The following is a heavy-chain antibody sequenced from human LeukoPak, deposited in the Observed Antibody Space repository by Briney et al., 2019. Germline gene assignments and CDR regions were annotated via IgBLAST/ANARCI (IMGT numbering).Heavy chain of an antibody. D-gene: IGHD2-2*02. J-gene: IGHJ6*03. CDR2: IRYDGSNK. CDR1: GFTFSSYS. CDR3: AKDGVGIVVVPAAIQYYYYYMDV. Sequence: PGGSLRLSCAASGFTFSSYSMNWVRQAPGKGLEWVAFIRYDGSNKYYADSVKGRFTISRDNSKNTLYLQMNSLRAEDTAVYYCAKDGVGIVVVPAAIQYYYYYMDVWGKGTMVTVSS. V-gene: IGHV3-30*02.